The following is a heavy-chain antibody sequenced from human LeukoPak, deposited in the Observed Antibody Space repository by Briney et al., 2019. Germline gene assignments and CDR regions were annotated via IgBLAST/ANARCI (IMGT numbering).Heavy chain of an antibody. CDR3: ARDLYGGSDAFDI. Sequence: GGSLRLSCAASGFTFSKYAMAWVRQSPAKGLEWISFISGNSGTTYYADSVKGRFTISRDNAKNSLYLQMNSLRAEDTAVYYCARDLYGGSDAFDIWGQGTMVTVSS. CDR1: GFTFSKYA. CDR2: ISGNSGTT. D-gene: IGHD3-16*01. J-gene: IGHJ3*02. V-gene: IGHV3-21*01.